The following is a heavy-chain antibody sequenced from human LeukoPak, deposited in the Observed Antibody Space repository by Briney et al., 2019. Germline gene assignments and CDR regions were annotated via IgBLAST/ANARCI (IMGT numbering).Heavy chain of an antibody. D-gene: IGHD3-10*02. J-gene: IGHJ4*02. CDR2: AGWAGGTT. V-gene: IGHV3-43*01. CDR1: GFTFDDYT. CDR3: AKELDTMFFDY. Sequence: GGSLRLSCAASGFTFDDYTIHWVRQAPGKGLEWVSLAGWAGGTTFYSDSVRGRFTISRDSGRKSVYLQMNSLTTDDTAFYFCAKELDTMFFDYWGQGALVTVSS.